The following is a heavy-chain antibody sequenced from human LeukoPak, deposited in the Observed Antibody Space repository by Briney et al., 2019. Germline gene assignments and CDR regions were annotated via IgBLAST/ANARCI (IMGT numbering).Heavy chain of an antibody. Sequence: PGGSLRFSCAASGFTFSSYAMSWVRQAPGKGLEWVSAISGSGGSTYYADSVMGRFTISRDNSKNTLYLQMNSLRAEDTAVYYCAKGSVGVKYYYDSSGSYYFDYWGQGTLVTVSS. D-gene: IGHD3-22*01. CDR1: GFTFSSYA. CDR2: ISGSGGST. CDR3: AKGSVGVKYYYDSSGSYYFDY. V-gene: IGHV3-23*01. J-gene: IGHJ4*02.